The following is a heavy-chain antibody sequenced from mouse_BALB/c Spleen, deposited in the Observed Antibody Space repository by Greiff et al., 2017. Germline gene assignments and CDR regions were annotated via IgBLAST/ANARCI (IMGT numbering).Heavy chain of an antibody. CDR1: GFSITSGYY. V-gene: IGHV3-6*02. CDR3: ARVIYYDYDGSYYIDY. Sequence: EVKLPESGPGLVKPSQSLSLTCSVTGFSITSGYYWYWIRQFPGNILEWMVYISYDGSNNYTTSLKNRISITRNTSKNQFFLKLNSVTTEDTATCDSARVIYYDYDGSYYIDYWGQGTTLTVSS. J-gene: IGHJ2*01. CDR2: ISYDGSN. D-gene: IGHD2-4*01.